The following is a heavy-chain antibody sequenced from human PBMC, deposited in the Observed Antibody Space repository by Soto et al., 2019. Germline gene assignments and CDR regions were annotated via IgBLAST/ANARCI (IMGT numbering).Heavy chain of an antibody. CDR1: GFNFSSYG. V-gene: IGHV3-33*01. Sequence: GGSLRLSCAASGFNFSSYGRHWVRQAPGKGLEWVAVIWYDGSNKYYADSVKGRFTISRDNSKNTLYLQMNSLRAEDTAVYYCARVLPYDSSGYFPITIYYYYYGMDVWGQGTTVTVSS. D-gene: IGHD3-22*01. CDR2: IWYDGSNK. CDR3: ARVLPYDSSGYFPITIYYYYYGMDV. J-gene: IGHJ6*02.